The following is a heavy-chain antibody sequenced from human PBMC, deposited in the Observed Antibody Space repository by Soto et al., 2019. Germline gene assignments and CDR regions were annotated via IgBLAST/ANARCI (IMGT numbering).Heavy chain of an antibody. Sequence: SEILSLTCAVSGGSISSGGYSWSWIRQPPGKGLEWIGYIYHSGSPYYNPSLKSRVTISVDRSKNQFSLKLSSVTAADTAVYYCARGPPNSIWGQGTLVTVSS. CDR1: GGSISSGGYS. D-gene: IGHD3-22*01. V-gene: IGHV4-30-2*01. CDR2: IYHSGSP. J-gene: IGHJ4*02. CDR3: ARGPPNSI.